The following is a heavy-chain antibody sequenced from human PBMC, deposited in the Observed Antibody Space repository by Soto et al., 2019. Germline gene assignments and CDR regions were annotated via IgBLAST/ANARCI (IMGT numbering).Heavy chain of an antibody. D-gene: IGHD3-10*01. J-gene: IGHJ6*02. V-gene: IGHV5-10-1*01. CDR1: GYSFTSYW. CDR3: ARHSNYYGSGSYYNPLGYYYYYYGMDV. Sequence: PGESLKISCKGSGYSFTSYWISWVRQMPGKGLEWMGRIDPSDSYTNYSPSFQGHVTISADKSISTAYLQWSSLKASDTAMYYCARHSNYYGSGSYYNPLGYYYYYYGMDVWGQGTTVTVSS. CDR2: IDPSDSYT.